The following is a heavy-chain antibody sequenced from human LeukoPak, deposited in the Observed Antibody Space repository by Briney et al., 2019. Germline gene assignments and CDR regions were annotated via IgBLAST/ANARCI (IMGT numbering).Heavy chain of an antibody. J-gene: IGHJ4*02. D-gene: IGHD3-22*01. Sequence: GGSLRLSCAVSGFTFSDYYMSWIRQAPGKGLEWVSYISSSGSTIYYADSVKGRFTISRDNAKNSLYLQMNSLRAEDTAVYYCARVDYDSSGYYYGEKTDYWGQGTLVTVSS. CDR2: ISSSGSTI. V-gene: IGHV3-11*01. CDR3: ARVDYDSSGYYYGEKTDY. CDR1: GFTFSDYY.